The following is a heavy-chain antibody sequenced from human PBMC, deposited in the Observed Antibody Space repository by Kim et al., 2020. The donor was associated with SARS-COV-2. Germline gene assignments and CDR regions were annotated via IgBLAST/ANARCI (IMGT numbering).Heavy chain of an antibody. CDR1: GFTFSSYA. J-gene: IGHJ4*02. CDR3: ASRVNCSGGSCYLWYYDYIY. CDR2: ISGSGGST. D-gene: IGHD2-15*01. Sequence: GGSLRLSCAASGFTFSSYAMSWVRQAPGKGLEWVSAISGSGGSTYYADSVKGRFTISRDNSKNTLYLQMNSLRAEDTAVYYCASRVNCSGGSCYLWYYDYIYWGQGTLVTVSS. V-gene: IGHV3-23*01.